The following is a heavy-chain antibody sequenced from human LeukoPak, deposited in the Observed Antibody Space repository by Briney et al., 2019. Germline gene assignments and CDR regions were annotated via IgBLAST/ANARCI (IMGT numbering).Heavy chain of an antibody. CDR2: VYDSGST. J-gene: IGHJ4*02. V-gene: IGHV4-59*01. Sequence: SETLSLTCTVSGGSISSFNWSWIRQPPGKGLEHIGNVYDSGSTYYNPSLKRRVTISVDTSKNQFSLKLSSVTAADTAVYYCARTYSGRSYYFDCWGQGTLVTVSS. CDR3: ARTYSGRSYYFDC. D-gene: IGHD1-26*01. CDR1: GGSISSFN.